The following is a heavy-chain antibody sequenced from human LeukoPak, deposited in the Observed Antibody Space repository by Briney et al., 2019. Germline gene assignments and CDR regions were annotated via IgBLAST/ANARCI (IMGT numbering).Heavy chain of an antibody. V-gene: IGHV4-34*01. J-gene: IGHJ4*02. CDR1: GGSFSGYY. Sequence: PSETLSLTCAVYGGSFSGYYWSWIRQPPGKGLEWIGEINHSGSTNYNPSLKSRVTISVDTSKNQFSLKLSSVTAADTAVYYCARVRGATYDYWGQGTLVTVSS. CDR3: ARVRGATYDY. CDR2: INHSGST. D-gene: IGHD3-10*01.